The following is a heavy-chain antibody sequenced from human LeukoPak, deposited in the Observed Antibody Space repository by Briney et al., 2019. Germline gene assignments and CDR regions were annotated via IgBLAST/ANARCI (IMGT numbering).Heavy chain of an antibody. CDR2: INPNSGGT. CDR3: ARNTVLLWFGELLYLSRNPYYYYYYMDV. V-gene: IGHV1-2*02. CDR1: GYTFTGYY. J-gene: IGHJ6*03. D-gene: IGHD3-10*01. Sequence: GASVKVSCKASGYTFTGYYMHWVRQAPGQGLEWMGWINPNSGGTNYAQKLQGRVTMTTDTSTSTAYMELRSLRSDDTAVYYCARNTVLLWFGELLYLSRNPYYYYYYMDVWGKGTTVTVSS.